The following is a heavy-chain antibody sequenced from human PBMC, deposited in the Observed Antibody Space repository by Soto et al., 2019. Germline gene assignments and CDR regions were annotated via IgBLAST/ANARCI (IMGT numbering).Heavy chain of an antibody. Sequence: VKVSCKASGYTFTSSGFNWVRQAPGQGLEWMGWITAYNENTNYAQKLQGRVTMTTDTSTSTAYMELRSLRSDDTAVYYCARDPSYAGSSNHLNWIDPSGQGTLVTVSS. J-gene: IGHJ5*02. V-gene: IGHV1-18*01. CDR1: GYTFTSSG. D-gene: IGHD1-26*01. CDR3: ARDPSYAGSSNHLNWIDP. CDR2: ITAYNENT.